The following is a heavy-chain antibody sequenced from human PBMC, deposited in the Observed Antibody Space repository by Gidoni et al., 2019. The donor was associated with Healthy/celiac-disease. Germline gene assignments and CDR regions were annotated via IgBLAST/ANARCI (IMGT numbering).Heavy chain of an antibody. D-gene: IGHD6-13*01. CDR2: IIPIFGTA. CDR1: GGTFSSYA. CDR3: ARGRQQLVVGAFDI. J-gene: IGHJ3*02. V-gene: IGHV1-69*06. Sequence: QVQLVQSGAEVKKPGSSVKVSCTASGGTFSSYAISWVRQAPGQGLEWMGGIIPIFGTANYAQKFQGRVTITADKSTSTAYMELSSLRSEDTAVYYCARGRQQLVVGAFDIWGQGTMVTVSS.